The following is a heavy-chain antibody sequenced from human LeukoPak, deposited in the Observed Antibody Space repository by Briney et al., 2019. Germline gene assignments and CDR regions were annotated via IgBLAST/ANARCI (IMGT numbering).Heavy chain of an antibody. V-gene: IGHV4-59*11. CDR3: AGEVTAFRSSAFDI. CDR1: VGSMNSHY. J-gene: IGHJ3*02. CDR2: IYYSGST. Sequence: SETLSLTCSVSVGSMNSHYWSWIRQSPGKGLEWIGYIYYSGSTHYNPSLKSRVTMSVDTSKNQFSLKLSSVPAADTAVYYCAGEVTAFRSSAFDIWGQGPMVTVSS. D-gene: IGHD2-21*02.